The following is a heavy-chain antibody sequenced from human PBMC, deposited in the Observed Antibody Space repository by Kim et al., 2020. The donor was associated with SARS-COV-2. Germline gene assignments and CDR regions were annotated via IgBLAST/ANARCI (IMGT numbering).Heavy chain of an antibody. V-gene: IGHV4-31*03. CDR1: GGSISSGGYY. CDR2: IYYSGST. J-gene: IGHJ4*02. CDR3: TRDRTGYSTVDY. Sequence: SENLSLTCTVSGGSISSGGYYWSWIRQHPGKGLEWIGYIYYSGSTYYNPSLKSRVTISVDTSENQFSLKLSSVTAAHTAVYYCTRDRTGYSTVDYWGQGTLVTVSS. D-gene: IGHD3-9*01.